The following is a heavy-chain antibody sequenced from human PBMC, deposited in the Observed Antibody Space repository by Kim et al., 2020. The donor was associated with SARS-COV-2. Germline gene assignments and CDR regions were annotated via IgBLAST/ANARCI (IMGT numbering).Heavy chain of an antibody. D-gene: IGHD5-12*01. CDR2: ISYDGSNK. V-gene: IGHV3-30*18. Sequence: GGSLRLSCAASGFTFSSYGMHWVRQAPGKGLEWVAVISYDGSNKYYADSVKGRFTISRDNSKNTLYLQMNSLRAEDTAVYYCAKEMATIIGWSYFDYWGQGTLVTVSS. CDR1: GFTFSSYG. CDR3: AKEMATIIGWSYFDY. J-gene: IGHJ4*02.